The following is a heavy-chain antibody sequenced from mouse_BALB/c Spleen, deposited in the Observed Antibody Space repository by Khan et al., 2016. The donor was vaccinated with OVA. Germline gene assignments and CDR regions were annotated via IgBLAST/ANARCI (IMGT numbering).Heavy chain of an antibody. Sequence: VQLKQSGPGLLKPSQSLSLTCTVTGYSITSDYAWNWIRQFPGNKLEWMASIGYSGSPTYNPSLRSRIFIRRATYKHQFFLQLTSVTTEDTATYYCASGRLLLRYPDYFDYWGQGTTLTVSS. CDR1: GYSITSDYA. J-gene: IGHJ2*01. CDR2: IGYSGSP. CDR3: ASGRLLLRYPDYFDY. D-gene: IGHD1-1*01. V-gene: IGHV3-2*02.